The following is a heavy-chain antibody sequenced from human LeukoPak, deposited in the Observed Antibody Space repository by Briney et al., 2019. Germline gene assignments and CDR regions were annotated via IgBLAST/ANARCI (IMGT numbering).Heavy chain of an antibody. CDR2: IYYSGST. CDR3: ARERLGHCSITSCLRSVYYYMDV. V-gene: IGHV4-59*01. CDR1: GGSISSYY. Sequence: PSETLSLTCTVSGGSISSYYWSWIRQPPGKGLEWIGYIYYSGSTNYNPSLKSRVTISVDTSKNQFSLKLSSVTAADTAVYYCARERLGHCSITSCLRSVYYYMDVWGKGTTVTISS. D-gene: IGHD2-2*01. J-gene: IGHJ6*03.